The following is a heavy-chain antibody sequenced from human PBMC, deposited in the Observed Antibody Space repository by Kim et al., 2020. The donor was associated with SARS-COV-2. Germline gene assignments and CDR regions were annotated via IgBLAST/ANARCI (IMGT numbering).Heavy chain of an antibody. Sequence: SETLSLTCAVYGGSFSGYYWSWIRQPPGKGLEWIGEINNSGSTNYNPSLKSRVTISVDTSKNQFSLKLSSVTAADTAVYYCARGRMSYGYKYYFDYWGQGTLFTVSS. CDR3: ARGRMSYGYKYYFDY. J-gene: IGHJ4*02. D-gene: IGHD5-18*01. V-gene: IGHV4-34*01. CDR1: GGSFSGYY. CDR2: INNSGST.